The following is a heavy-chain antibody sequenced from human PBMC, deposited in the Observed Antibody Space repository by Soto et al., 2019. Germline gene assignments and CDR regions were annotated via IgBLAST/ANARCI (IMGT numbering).Heavy chain of an antibody. D-gene: IGHD4-17*01. J-gene: IGHJ4*02. CDR1: GITFINAW. CDR2: IKNKADGGAA. CDR3: TTDPGDYEDF. V-gene: IGHV3-15*01. Sequence: GGSLRLSCAASGITFINAWMSWVRQAPGKGLEWVGRIKNKADGGAADYAAPVRGRFIISRDDSKNTLFLQMNSLETEDTAVYYFTTDPGDYEDFWGQGALVTVSS.